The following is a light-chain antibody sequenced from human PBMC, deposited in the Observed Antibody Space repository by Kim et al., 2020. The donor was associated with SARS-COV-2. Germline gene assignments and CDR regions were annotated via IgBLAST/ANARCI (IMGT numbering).Light chain of an antibody. CDR3: QSYDSSLSAWV. CDR2: GNS. Sequence: RVTSSCTGSRSNIGAGYDVPWYQQLPGTAPKLLIYGNSNRPSGVPDRFSGSKSGTSASLAITGLQAEDEADYYCQSYDSSLSAWVFGGGTQLTVL. J-gene: IGLJ3*02. CDR1: RSNIGAGYD. V-gene: IGLV1-40*01.